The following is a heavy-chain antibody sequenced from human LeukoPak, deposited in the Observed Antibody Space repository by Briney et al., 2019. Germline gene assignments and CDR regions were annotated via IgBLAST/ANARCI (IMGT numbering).Heavy chain of an antibody. CDR3: AKITSHPYAI. CDR1: GFTFSSYG. J-gene: IGHJ3*02. V-gene: IGHV3-30*02. CDR2: IRYDGSNK. Sequence: PGGALRLSCAESGFTFSSYGMHWVRQAPGKGLEWVAFIRYDGSNKYYADSVKGRFTISRDNSKNTLYLQMNSLRAEDTAVYYCAKITSHPYAIWGQGTMVTVSS. D-gene: IGHD2-2*01.